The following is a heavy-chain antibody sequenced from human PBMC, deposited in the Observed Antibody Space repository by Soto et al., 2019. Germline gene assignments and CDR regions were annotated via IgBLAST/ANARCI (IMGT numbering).Heavy chain of an antibody. Sequence: GGSLRFSCAASVFTFSSYCMHLVRQAPGKGLECVSVIWYDGSNKYYADSVKGRFTISRDNSKNTLYLQMNSLRASDTAVYYCASNPSRDSYGDYGMEAWAQGSTVTLSS. CDR2: IWYDGSNK. CDR3: ASNPSRDSYGDYGMEA. D-gene: IGHD5-18*01. J-gene: IGHJ6*01. CDR1: VFTFSSYC. V-gene: IGHV3-33*01.